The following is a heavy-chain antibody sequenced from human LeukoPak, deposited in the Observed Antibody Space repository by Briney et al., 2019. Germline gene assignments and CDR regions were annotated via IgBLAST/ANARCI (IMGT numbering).Heavy chain of an antibody. Sequence: SETLSLTCAVYDESFSDYYWNWIRQPPGKGLEWVGEISHSGSTDYNPSLNSRVTISVDTSKNQFSLKLSSATATDTAMYYCARGDDYKSTLFDYWGQGTLVTVSS. V-gene: IGHV4-34*01. CDR3: ARGDDYKSTLFDY. D-gene: IGHD5-12*01. CDR2: ISHSGST. CDR1: DESFSDYY. J-gene: IGHJ4*02.